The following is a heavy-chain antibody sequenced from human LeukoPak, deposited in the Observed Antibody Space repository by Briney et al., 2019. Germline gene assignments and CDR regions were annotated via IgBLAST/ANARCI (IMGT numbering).Heavy chain of an antibody. CDR1: GGSIGTSSYY. J-gene: IGHJ3*02. V-gene: IGHV4-39*07. CDR2: IFYSGST. Sequence: MSSETLSLTCTVSGGSIGTSSYYWGWVRQPPGKGLEWIGNIFYSGSTYYSPSLKSRVTISLDTSRYQFYLKLNSVTAADTAVYYSAKSNGYVLVDIWGQETMVTVSS. CDR3: AKSNGYVLVDI. D-gene: IGHD3-10*02.